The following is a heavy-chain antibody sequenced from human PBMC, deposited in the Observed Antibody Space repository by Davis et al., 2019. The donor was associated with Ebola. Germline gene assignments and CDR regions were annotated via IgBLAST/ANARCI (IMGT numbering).Heavy chain of an antibody. Sequence: GSLRLSCTVSGASISSSSYYWGWIRQPPGKGLEWIASIFYSGSTYYNPSLKSRVTISVDTSKNQFSLKLSSVTAADTAVYYCAGGDIVVVRWGQGTLVTVSS. D-gene: IGHD2-15*01. V-gene: IGHV4-39*01. J-gene: IGHJ4*02. CDR1: GASISSSSYY. CDR2: IFYSGST. CDR3: AGGDIVVVR.